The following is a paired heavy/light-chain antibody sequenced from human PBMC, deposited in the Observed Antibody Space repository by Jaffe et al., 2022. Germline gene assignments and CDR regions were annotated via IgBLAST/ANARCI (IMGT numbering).Heavy chain of an antibody. D-gene: IGHD6-19*01. V-gene: IGHV4-38-2*01. CDR3: ARSQRIAVTLDF. CDR2: ISRSGST. CDR1: GYSVSSGFY. Sequence: QVQLQESGPGLVKPSETLSLTCGVSGYSVSSGFYWGWIRQSPGKGLEWIGSISRSGSTYYNPSLKSQVTISLDASKNQFSLRLNSVTAADTAVYYCARSQRIAVTLDFWGQGTLVTVSS. J-gene: IGHJ4*02.
Light chain of an antibody. CDR1: TGAVTSDYY. CDR2: SAS. Sequence: QTVVTQEPSLTVSPGGTVTLTCASSTGAVTSDYYPNWFQQKPGQAPRALIYSASNRHSWTPARFSGSLVGGKAALTLSGVQPEDEADYYCLLYYGAAQVGVFGGGTKLTVL. CDR3: LLYYGAAQVGV. V-gene: IGLV7-43*01. J-gene: IGLJ3*02.